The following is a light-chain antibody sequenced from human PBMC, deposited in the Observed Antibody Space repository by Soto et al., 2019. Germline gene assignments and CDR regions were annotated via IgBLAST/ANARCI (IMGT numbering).Light chain of an antibody. V-gene: IGKV1-27*01. CDR1: QGIRNY. CDR3: QQYNSAPFT. J-gene: IGKJ3*01. CDR2: AAS. Sequence: DIQMTQSPSSLSASVGDRITITCRATQGIRNYLAWYQQTPGKVPKLLIYAASTLQSGVLSRFSGSGSGTDFTLTISCLQPEDVATYYCQQYNSAPFTFGPGTKVDFK.